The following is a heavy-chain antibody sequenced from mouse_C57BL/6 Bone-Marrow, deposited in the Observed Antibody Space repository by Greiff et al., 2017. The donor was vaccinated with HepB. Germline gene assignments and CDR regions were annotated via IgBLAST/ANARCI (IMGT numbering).Heavy chain of an antibody. J-gene: IGHJ4*01. CDR2: ISNGGGST. D-gene: IGHD1-1*01. Sequence: DVKLVESGGGLVQPGGSLKLSCAASGFTFSDYYMYWVRQTPEKRLEWVAYISNGGGSTYYPDTVKGRFTISRDNAKNTLYLQMSRLKSEDTAMYYCARLEVFITTVVGDYWGQGTSVTVSS. CDR3: ARLEVFITTVVGDY. CDR1: GFTFSDYY. V-gene: IGHV5-12*01.